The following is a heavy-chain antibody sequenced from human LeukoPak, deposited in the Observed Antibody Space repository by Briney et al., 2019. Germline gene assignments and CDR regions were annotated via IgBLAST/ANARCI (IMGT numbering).Heavy chain of an antibody. J-gene: IGHJ3*02. Sequence: GGSLRLSCATSGFTFSSYSMNWVRQAPGKGLEWVSSISSSSSYIYYPDSVKGRFTISRDNAKNSLYLQMNSLRAEDTAVYYCARDGDYGDLSAFDIWGQGTMVTVSS. CDR2: ISSSSSYI. V-gene: IGHV3-21*01. CDR1: GFTFSSYS. CDR3: ARDGDYGDLSAFDI. D-gene: IGHD4-17*01.